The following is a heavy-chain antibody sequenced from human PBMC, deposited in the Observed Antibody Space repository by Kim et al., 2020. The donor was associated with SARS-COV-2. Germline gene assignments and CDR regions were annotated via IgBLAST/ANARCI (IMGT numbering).Heavy chain of an antibody. CDR2: IGSSGGDT. V-gene: IGHV3-23*01. CDR1: GFTFSSYV. D-gene: IGHD1-26*01. J-gene: IGHJ4*02. Sequence: GGSLRLSCAASGFTFSSYVMGWVRQAPGKGLEWVSAIGSSGGDTYYADSVKGRFAISRDNSKNTLYLQMNSLRAEDTAVYYCAKDNGRVGATYFDYWGQGTLVTVSS. CDR3: AKDNGRVGATYFDY.